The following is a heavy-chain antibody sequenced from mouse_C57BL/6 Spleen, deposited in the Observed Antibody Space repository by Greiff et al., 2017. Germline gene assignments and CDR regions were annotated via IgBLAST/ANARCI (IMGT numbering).Heavy chain of an antibody. CDR2: ISYDGSN. V-gene: IGHV3-6*01. J-gene: IGHJ2*01. CDR3: ARDRGYFDY. D-gene: IGHD3-1*01. Sequence: EVKLQESGPGLVKPSQSLSLTCSVTGFSITSGYYWNWIRQLPGNKLEWMGYISYDGSNNYNPSLKNRISITRDTSKNQFFLKLNSVTTEDTATYYCARDRGYFDYWGQGTTLTVSS. CDR1: GFSITSGYY.